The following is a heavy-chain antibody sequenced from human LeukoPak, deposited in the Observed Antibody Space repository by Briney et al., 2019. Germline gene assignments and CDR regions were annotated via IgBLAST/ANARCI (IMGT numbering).Heavy chain of an antibody. CDR3: ARDLVTVTKGFDI. CDR2: ISYIGTT. CDR1: ADSFSSHY. J-gene: IGHJ3*02. V-gene: IGHV4-59*11. D-gene: IGHD4-17*01. Sequence: SETLSLTCAVSADSFSSHYWTWIRQPPGKGLEWIGYISYIGTTNYNPSLKGRVTISIDTSKNQFSLKLSSVTAADTAVYYCARDLVTVTKGFDIWGQGTMVSVSS.